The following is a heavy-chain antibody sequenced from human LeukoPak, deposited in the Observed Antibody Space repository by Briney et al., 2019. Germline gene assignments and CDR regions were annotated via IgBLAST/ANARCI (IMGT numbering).Heavy chain of an antibody. Sequence: GGPLRLSCAASGFTFSSYWMSWVRQAPGKGLEWVANIKQDGSEKYYVDSVKGRFTISRDNAKNSLYLQMNSLRAEDTAVYYCARRGAYYDFWSGYYYYFDYWGQGTLVTVSS. CDR1: GFTFSSYW. CDR2: IKQDGSEK. D-gene: IGHD3-3*01. V-gene: IGHV3-7*01. J-gene: IGHJ4*02. CDR3: ARRGAYYDFWSGYYYYFDY.